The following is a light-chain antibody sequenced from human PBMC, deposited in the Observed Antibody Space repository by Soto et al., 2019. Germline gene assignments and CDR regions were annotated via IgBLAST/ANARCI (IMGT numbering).Light chain of an antibody. CDR1: QSVLYSSNNKNY. CDR3: QQYYSTPLYT. J-gene: IGKJ2*01. V-gene: IGKV4-1*01. CDR2: WAS. Sequence: DIVMTQSPDSLAVSLGERATINCKSSQSVLYSSNNKNYLAWYQQKPGQPPKLLIYWASTRESVVPARFSGSGSGPDFTLTISSLQAEDVAVYYCQQYYSTPLYTFGQGTKLEIK.